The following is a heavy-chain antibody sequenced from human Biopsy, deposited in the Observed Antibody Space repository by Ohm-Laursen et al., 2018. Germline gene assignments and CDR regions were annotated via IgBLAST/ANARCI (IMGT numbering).Heavy chain of an antibody. V-gene: IGHV3-23*01. Sequence: GSLRLSCAAPGFIFSTYTMNWVRQAPGKGLEWVSTISGNSDIIYDTDSVKGRFTISRDNSKNTLYLQMNSLRADDTAVYYCALAAAQTVTHFDYWGQGTLVTVSS. J-gene: IGHJ4*02. CDR3: ALAAAQTVTHFDY. CDR2: ISGNSDII. CDR1: GFIFSTYT. D-gene: IGHD4-17*01.